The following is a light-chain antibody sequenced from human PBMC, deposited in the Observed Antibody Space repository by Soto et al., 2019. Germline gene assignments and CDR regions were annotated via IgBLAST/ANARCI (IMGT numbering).Light chain of an antibody. Sequence: QPALTQPASVSGSPGQSITISCTGTSSDVGGYNYVSWYQQHPGKAPKLMIYDVSNRPSGVSNRFSGSKSGNTASLTISGLQAEDEADYYRSSYTSSSTLVFGTGTKLTV. CDR1: SSDVGGYNY. CDR3: SSYTSSSTLV. J-gene: IGLJ1*01. CDR2: DVS. V-gene: IGLV2-14*01.